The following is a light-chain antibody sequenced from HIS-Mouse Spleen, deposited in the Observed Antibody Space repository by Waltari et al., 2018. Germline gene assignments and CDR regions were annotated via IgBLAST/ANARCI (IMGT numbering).Light chain of an antibody. CDR3: YSTDSSGNHRV. Sequence: SYELTQPPSVSVSPGQTARITCSGDALPKKYAYWYQQKSGQAPVLVIYEDNKRTSWIPERFSGSSSGTMATLTISGAQVEDEADYYCYSTDSSGNHRVFGGGTKLTVL. CDR1: ALPKKY. CDR2: EDN. J-gene: IGLJ2*01. V-gene: IGLV3-10*01.